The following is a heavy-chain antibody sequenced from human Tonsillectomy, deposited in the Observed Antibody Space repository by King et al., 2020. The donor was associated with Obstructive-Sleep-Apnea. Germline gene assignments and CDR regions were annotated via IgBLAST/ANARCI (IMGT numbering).Heavy chain of an antibody. Sequence: QLQESGPGLVKPSETLSLTCTVSDGSISSYFWSWIRQPPGKGLEWIGYIYYSGSTNYNPSLESRVTISVDTSKTQFSLKLSSVTAADTAVYYCAIFDCSGGTCYFDFWGQGTLVTVSS. V-gene: IGHV4-59*01. CDR1: DGSISSYF. CDR3: AIFDCSGGTCYFDF. CDR2: IYYSGST. J-gene: IGHJ4*02. D-gene: IGHD2-15*01.